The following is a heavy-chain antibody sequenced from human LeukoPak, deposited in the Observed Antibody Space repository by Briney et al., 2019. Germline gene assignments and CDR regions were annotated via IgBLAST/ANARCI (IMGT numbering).Heavy chain of an antibody. CDR1: GYTFTTYG. CDR2: ITTYNGDT. CDR3: AIVLPYFGY. D-gene: IGHD3-10*01. J-gene: IGHJ4*02. Sequence: ASVKASCKASGYTFTTYGLSWVRQAPGQGLEWMGWITTYNGDTDYAQKLQGRVTMTADTSTSTAYMELRCLRSDDTAVYYCAIVLPYFGYWGQGTLLTVSS. V-gene: IGHV1-18*01.